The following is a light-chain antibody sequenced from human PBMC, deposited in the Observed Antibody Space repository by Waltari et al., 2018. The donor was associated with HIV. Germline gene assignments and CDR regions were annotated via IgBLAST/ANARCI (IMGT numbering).Light chain of an antibody. CDR1: QTVSSSH. CDR2: DAS. Sequence: EIVLTQSPGTLYLSPGERATLACRASQTVSSSHLAWYQQRPGQAPRLLIYDASNRPTGIPDRFSGSGSGTDFTLTISRLEPEDFAVYYCQQYAGSFRTFGQGTKVEMK. CDR3: QQYAGSFRT. J-gene: IGKJ2*01. V-gene: IGKV3-20*01.